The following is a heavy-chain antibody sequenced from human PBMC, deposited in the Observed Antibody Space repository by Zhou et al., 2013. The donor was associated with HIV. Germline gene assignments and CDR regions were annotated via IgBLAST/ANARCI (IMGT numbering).Heavy chain of an antibody. V-gene: IGHV1-69*05. CDR3: ARGNKGLQPIYYYYYMDV. D-gene: IGHD2-15*01. CDR2: IIPIFGTA. CDR1: GGTFNSYA. J-gene: IGHJ6*03. Sequence: QVQLVQSGAEVKKPGSSVKVSCKASGGTFNSYAISWVRQAPGQGLEWMGGIIPIFGTANYAQKFQGRVTITTDESTGTAYMELSSLRSEDTAVYYCARGNKGLQPIYYYYYMDVWGQRDHGHPSP.